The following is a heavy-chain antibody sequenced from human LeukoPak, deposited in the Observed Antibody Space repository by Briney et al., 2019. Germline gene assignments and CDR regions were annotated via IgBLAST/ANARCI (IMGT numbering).Heavy chain of an antibody. CDR2: MNPNSGNT. CDR3: ARGYFDWFGTNRKWDY. V-gene: IGHV1-8*01. D-gene: IGHD3-9*01. Sequence: ASAKVSCKASGYTFTSYDINWVRQATGQGLQWMGWMNPNSGNTGYAQKFQGRVTMTRNTSISTAYMELSSLRSEDTAVYYCARGYFDWFGTNRKWDYWGQGTLVTVSS. CDR1: GYTFTSYD. J-gene: IGHJ4*02.